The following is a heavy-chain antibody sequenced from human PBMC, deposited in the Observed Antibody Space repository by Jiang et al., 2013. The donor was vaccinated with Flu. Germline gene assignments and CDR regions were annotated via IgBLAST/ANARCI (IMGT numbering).Heavy chain of an antibody. Sequence: SGAEVKKPGSSVKVSCKASGGTFSNYAISWVRQAPGQGLEWMGGIIPIFGTTNYTQKFQGRVTITADESTSTAYMDLSSLRSEDTAVFYCAANYYDNSGYVDYWGQGTLVTVSS. CDR1: GGTFSNYA. J-gene: IGHJ4*02. CDR3: AANYYDNSGYVDY. V-gene: IGHV1-69*01. D-gene: IGHD3-22*01. CDR2: IIPIFGTT.